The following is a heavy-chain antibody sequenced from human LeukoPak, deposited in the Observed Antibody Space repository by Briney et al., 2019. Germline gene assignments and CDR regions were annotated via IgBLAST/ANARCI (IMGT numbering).Heavy chain of an antibody. CDR2: INSDGSWT. J-gene: IGHJ4*02. V-gene: IGHV3-74*01. CDR1: GNYW. D-gene: IGHD2/OR15-2a*01. Sequence: GRSLRLSCAASGNYWMHWVRQAPGKGLVWVSHINSDGSWTSYADSVKGRFTISKDNAKNTVYLQMNSLRAEDMAVYYCVSFYETYWGRGTLVTVSS. CDR3: VSFYETY.